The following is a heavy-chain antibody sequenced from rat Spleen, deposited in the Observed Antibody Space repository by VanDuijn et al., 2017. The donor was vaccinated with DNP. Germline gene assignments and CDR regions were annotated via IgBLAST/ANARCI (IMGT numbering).Heavy chain of an antibody. CDR3: AKGPNYGGYSDYFDN. CDR2: IDSAGST. Sequence: EMQLQESGPGLVKPSHSLSLTCSVTGYSITSGYGWTWIRKFPGNKLEWMGSIDSAGSTNYNPPLKSRFSITRDTSKNQFFLQLNSVTTEDTALYYCAKGPNYGGYSDYFDNWGQGVMVTVSS. V-gene: IGHV3-3*01. CDR1: GYSITSGYG. D-gene: IGHD1-11*01. J-gene: IGHJ2*01.